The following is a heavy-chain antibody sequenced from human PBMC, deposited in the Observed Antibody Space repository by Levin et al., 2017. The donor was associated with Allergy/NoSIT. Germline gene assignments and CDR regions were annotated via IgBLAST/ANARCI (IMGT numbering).Heavy chain of an antibody. Sequence: SVKVSCKASGGTFSSYVINWVRQAPGQGLEWMGGIISVFGAAKYVQKFQDRVTVTADEATSTAYMELRSLRSEDTAIYYCARAVGEGALDIWGQGTVVTVSS. V-gene: IGHV1-69*13. CDR1: GGTFSSYV. D-gene: IGHD3-16*01. J-gene: IGHJ3*02. CDR2: IISVFGAA. CDR3: ARAVGEGALDI.